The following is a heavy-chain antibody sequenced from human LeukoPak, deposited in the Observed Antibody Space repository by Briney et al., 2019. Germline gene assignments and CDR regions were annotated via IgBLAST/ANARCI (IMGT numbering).Heavy chain of an antibody. CDR1: GYTLTELS. V-gene: IGHV1-24*01. CDR3: ATDFIVVVPAAIQGVAFDI. J-gene: IGHJ3*02. Sequence: ASVKVSCKVSGYTLTELSMHWVRQAPGKGLEWMGGFDPEDSETIYAQKFQGRVTMTEDTSTDTAYMELSSLRSEDTAVYYCATDFIVVVPAAIQGVAFDIWGQGTMVTVSS. CDR2: FDPEDSET. D-gene: IGHD2-2*01.